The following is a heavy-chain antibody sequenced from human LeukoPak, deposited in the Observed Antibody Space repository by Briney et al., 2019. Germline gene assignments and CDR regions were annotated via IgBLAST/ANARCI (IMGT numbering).Heavy chain of an antibody. CDR3: ARGPMWRSYYDSSGYYLDY. Sequence: ASVKVSCKASGYTFTSYDINWVRQATGQGLEWMGWMNPNSGNTGYAQKFQGRVTMTRNTSISTAYMELSSLRSEDTAVYYCARGPMWRSYYDSSGYYLDYWGQGTLVTVSS. CDR2: MNPNSGNT. D-gene: IGHD3-22*01. CDR1: GYTFTSYD. J-gene: IGHJ4*02. V-gene: IGHV1-8*01.